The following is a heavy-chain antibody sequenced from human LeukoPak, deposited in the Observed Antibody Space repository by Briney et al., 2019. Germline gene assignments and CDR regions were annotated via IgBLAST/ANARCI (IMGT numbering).Heavy chain of an antibody. CDR3: ARDLDIVVVRGALRHYGVDV. Sequence: ASVKVSCKASGYTFTGYGISWVRQAPGQGLEWMGWISAFNGNTNYAQKFQGRVTMSTDTSTSTAYMELRSLRTDDTAVYYCARDLDIVVVRGALRHYGVDVWGQGTTVTVSS. V-gene: IGHV1-18*01. J-gene: IGHJ6*02. CDR1: GYTFTGYG. CDR2: ISAFNGNT. D-gene: IGHD2-2*01.